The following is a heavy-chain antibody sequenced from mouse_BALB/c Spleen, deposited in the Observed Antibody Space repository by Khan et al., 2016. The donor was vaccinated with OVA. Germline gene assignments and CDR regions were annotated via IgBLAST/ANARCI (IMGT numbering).Heavy chain of an antibody. CDR2: VNPNTGNT. CDR3: ARGYDFFAY. V-gene: IGHV1-26*01. J-gene: IGHJ3*01. D-gene: IGHD2-14*01. CDR1: GYSFTGYY. Sequence: VRLQQSGPDLVKPGASVKMSCKASGYSFTGYYMNWVKQSHGKSLECIGRVNPNTGNTNYNQKFRGKAILIVDTSSNTAYMELRSLTSEDSAVYYWARGYDFFAYWGQGTLVTVSA.